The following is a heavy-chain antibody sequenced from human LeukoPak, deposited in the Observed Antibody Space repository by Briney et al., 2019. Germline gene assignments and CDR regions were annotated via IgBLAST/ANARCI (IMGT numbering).Heavy chain of an antibody. CDR2: IYYSGST. Sequence: SQTLSLTCTVSGGSISSGGYYWSWIRQHPGKGLEWIGYIYYSGSTYYNPSLKSRVTISVDTSKNQFSLKLSSVTAADTAVYDCARRYDSSGYHRPGAFDIWGQGTMVTVSS. V-gene: IGHV4-31*03. CDR1: GGSISSGGYY. D-gene: IGHD3-22*01. J-gene: IGHJ3*02. CDR3: ARRYDSSGYHRPGAFDI.